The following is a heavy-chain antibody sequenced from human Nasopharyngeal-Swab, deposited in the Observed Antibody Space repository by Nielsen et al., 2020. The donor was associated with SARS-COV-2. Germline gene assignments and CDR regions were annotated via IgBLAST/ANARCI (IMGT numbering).Heavy chain of an antibody. Sequence: WVRQATGQRLEWMGWINAGDGDTKYSQMFQGRVTITRDTSASTAYMELSSLRSEDTAVYYCGRGFCLDGFDIWGQGTMVTVSS. J-gene: IGHJ3*02. CDR3: GRGFCLDGFDI. CDR2: INAGDGDT. D-gene: IGHD3-10*01. V-gene: IGHV1-3*01.